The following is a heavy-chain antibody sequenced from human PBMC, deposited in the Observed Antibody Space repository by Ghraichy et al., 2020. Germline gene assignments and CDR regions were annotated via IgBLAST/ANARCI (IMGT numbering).Heavy chain of an antibody. D-gene: IGHD1-26*01. V-gene: IGHV3-7*01. CDR2: IKQDGSQK. CDR3: ARGWVVDY. CDR1: GFTFSSYW. J-gene: IGHJ4*02. Sequence: GGPLRLSCAASGFTFSSYWMTWVRQAPGKGLEWVANIKQDGSQKYYVDSVKGRFTISRDNAKNSLYLQMNSLRGEDTAVYYCARGWVVDYWGQGTLVTVSS.